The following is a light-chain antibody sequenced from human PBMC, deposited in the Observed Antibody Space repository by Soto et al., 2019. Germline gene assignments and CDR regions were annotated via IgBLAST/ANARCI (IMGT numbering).Light chain of an antibody. Sequence: DIQMTQSPSSLSASVGDRVTITCRPSQSISSYLNWYQQKPGKAPKVLIYAASVLQSGVPSRFSGSGSGTDFTLTISSRQPEDSSTYYCQQTYSTPRTFGQGTKVEIK. CDR1: QSISSY. CDR3: QQTYSTPRT. V-gene: IGKV1-39*01. CDR2: AAS. J-gene: IGKJ1*01.